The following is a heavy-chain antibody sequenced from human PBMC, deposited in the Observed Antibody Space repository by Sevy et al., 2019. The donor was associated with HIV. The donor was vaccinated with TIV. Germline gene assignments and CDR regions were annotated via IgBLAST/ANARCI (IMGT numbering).Heavy chain of an antibody. CDR3: AREGCTKPHDY. D-gene: IGHD2-8*01. CDR2: LSFGCGKI. Sequence: GRSLRLSCAVSGFDFSIYSMSWVRQAPGKGLEWVSTLSFGCGKINYADSVKGRFTISRDNSKSSVYLQMNNMRVEDTAVYYCAREGCTKPHDYWGQGTLVTVSS. V-gene: IGHV3-23*01. J-gene: IGHJ4*02. CDR1: GFDFSIYS.